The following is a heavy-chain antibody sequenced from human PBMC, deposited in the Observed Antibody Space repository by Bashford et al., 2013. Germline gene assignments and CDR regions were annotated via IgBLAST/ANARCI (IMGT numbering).Heavy chain of an antibody. CDR3: ARDVEGLEGLVGARTDYYYGMDV. CDR1: GYTFTGYY. D-gene: IGHD1-26*01. J-gene: IGHJ6*02. CDR2: INPNSGGT. V-gene: IGHV1-2*02. Sequence: VASVKVSCKASGYTFTGYYMHWVRQAPGQGLEWMGWINPNSGGTNYAQKFQGRVTMTRDTSISTAYMELSRLRSDDTAVYYCARDVEGLEGLVGARTDYYYGMDVWGQGTTVTVSS.